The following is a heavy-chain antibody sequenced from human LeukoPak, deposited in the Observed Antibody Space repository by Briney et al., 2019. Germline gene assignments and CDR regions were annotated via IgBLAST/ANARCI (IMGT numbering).Heavy chain of an antibody. CDR1: GFTFSSYG. Sequence: GGSLRLSCAASGFTFSSYGMHWVRQAPGKGLEWVAVIWYDGSNKYYADSVKGRFTISRDNSKNTLYLQMNSLRAEDTAVYYCARDIGRQLGYYYGMDVWGQGTTVTVSS. V-gene: IGHV3-33*01. D-gene: IGHD6-6*01. J-gene: IGHJ6*02. CDR2: IWYDGSNK. CDR3: ARDIGRQLGYYYGMDV.